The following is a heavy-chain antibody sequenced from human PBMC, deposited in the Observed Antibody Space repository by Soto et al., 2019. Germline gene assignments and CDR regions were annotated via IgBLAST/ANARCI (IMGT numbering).Heavy chain of an antibody. CDR3: ARDNGDIVVVPAARYYGMDV. CDR2: IIPIFGTA. J-gene: IGHJ6*02. V-gene: IGHV1-69*13. CDR1: GGTFSSYA. Sequence: SVKVSCKASGGTFSSYAISWVRQAPGQGLEWMGGIIPIFGTANYAQKFQGRVTITADESTSTAYMELSSLRSEDTAVYYCARDNGDIVVVPAARYYGMDVWGQGTTVTVSS. D-gene: IGHD2-2*01.